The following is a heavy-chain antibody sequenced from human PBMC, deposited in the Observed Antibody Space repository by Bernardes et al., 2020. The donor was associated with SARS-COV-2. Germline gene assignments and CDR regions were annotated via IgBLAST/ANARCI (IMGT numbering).Heavy chain of an antibody. CDR3: ARALISDCSGGSCYPDYGDYFDY. CDR1: GYTFTAYV. D-gene: IGHD2-15*01. J-gene: IGHJ4*02. V-gene: IGHV1-18*01. Sequence: ASVKVSCKTSGYTFTAYVIIWVRQAPGQGLESMGWSSAYNGHTNYAQKFQGRVTMTTDTSTSTAYMELRSLRSDDTAVYYCARALISDCSGGSCYPDYGDYFDYWGQGTLLTVSS. CDR2: SSAYNGHT.